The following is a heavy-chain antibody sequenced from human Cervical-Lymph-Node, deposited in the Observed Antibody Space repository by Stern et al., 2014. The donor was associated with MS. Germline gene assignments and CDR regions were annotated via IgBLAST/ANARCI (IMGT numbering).Heavy chain of an antibody. V-gene: IGHV4-31*03. CDR1: GGSIGSGGFY. D-gene: IGHD3-10*01. J-gene: IGHJ4*02. Sequence: QVQLVQSGPGLVKPSQTLTLTCSVSGGSIGSGGFYWSRIRPHPGRGLEWIGYIYYSASTYSNPSLKSRDITSEHTSKNHFSSQVTSVTAADTAVYYCAQGGGSGNWGQGTLVTVSS. CDR2: IYYSAST. CDR3: AQGGGSGN.